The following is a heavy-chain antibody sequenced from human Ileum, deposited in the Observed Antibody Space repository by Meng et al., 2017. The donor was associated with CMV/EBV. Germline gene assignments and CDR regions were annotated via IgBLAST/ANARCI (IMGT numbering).Heavy chain of an antibody. CDR3: ARDRSYCSSTSCQGRDFDY. CDR2: ISSSSSYI. Sequence: FITYSLTWVRQAPGRGLHCVSSISSSSSYIYYADSVKGRFTISRDNAKNSLYLQMNSLRAEDTAVYYCARDRSYCSSTSCQGRDFDYWGQGTLVTVSS. D-gene: IGHD2-2*01. V-gene: IGHV3-21*01. J-gene: IGHJ4*02. CDR1: FITYS.